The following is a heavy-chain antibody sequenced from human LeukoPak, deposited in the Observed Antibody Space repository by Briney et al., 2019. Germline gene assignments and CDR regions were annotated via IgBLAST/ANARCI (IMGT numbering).Heavy chain of an antibody. V-gene: IGHV4-39*07. Sequence: PSETLSLTCTVSGGSIRSSYYYWGWIRQPPGKGLEWIGSIYDSGSTYYNPSLKSRVTISVDTSKNQFSLKLSSVTAADTAVYYCAKVYDFWSGHLPYFHYWGQGTLVTVSS. J-gene: IGHJ4*02. D-gene: IGHD3-3*01. CDR2: IYDSGST. CDR3: AKVYDFWSGHLPYFHY. CDR1: GGSIRSSYYY.